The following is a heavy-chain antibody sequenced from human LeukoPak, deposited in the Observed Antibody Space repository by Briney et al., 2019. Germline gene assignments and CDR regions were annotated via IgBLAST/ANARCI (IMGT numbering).Heavy chain of an antibody. CDR1: GFTFSSYA. D-gene: IGHD6-19*01. CDR3: AKALVLTVAGTYYVDH. Sequence: PGGSLRLSCAASGFTFSSYAMSWVRQAPGKGLEWVAFIRFDESRTFYGDSVKGRFIISRDNSENTLFLHMHSLRPEDTAVYYCAKALVLTVAGTYYVDHWGQGTLVTVSS. V-gene: IGHV3-30*02. J-gene: IGHJ4*02. CDR2: IRFDESRT.